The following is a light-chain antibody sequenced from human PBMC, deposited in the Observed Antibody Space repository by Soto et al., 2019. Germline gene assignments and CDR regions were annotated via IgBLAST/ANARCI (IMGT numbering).Light chain of an antibody. CDR3: QSYDSSLSVV. CDR1: SSNVGADYD. Sequence: QSVLTQPPSVSGAPGQRVTISCTGSSSNVGADYDVHWYRQLPGTAPKLLIFGDSNRPSGVPDRFSGSKSGTSASLAITGLQAEDEADYYCQSYDSSLSVVFGGGTKVTVL. V-gene: IGLV1-40*01. CDR2: GDS. J-gene: IGLJ2*01.